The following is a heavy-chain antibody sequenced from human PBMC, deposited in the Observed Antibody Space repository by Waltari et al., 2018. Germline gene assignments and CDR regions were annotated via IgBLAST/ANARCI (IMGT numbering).Heavy chain of an antibody. J-gene: IGHJ4*02. V-gene: IGHV4-4*07. CDR1: GGSISSYY. CDR2: SYTRGST. D-gene: IGHD6-19*01. CDR3: ARDYSRVAGPSRTYYFDY. Sequence: QVQLQESGPGLVKPSETLSLTCTVSGGSISSYYWSWIRQPAGRGLEWIGRSYTRGSTNYNPSLKSRVTMSGDTSKNQFSLKLSSVTAADTAVYYCARDYSRVAGPSRTYYFDYWGQGTLVTVSS.